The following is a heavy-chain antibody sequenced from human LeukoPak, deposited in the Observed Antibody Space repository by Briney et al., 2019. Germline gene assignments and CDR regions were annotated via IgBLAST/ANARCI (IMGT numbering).Heavy chain of an antibody. CDR2: ISYDGSDK. CDR3: ARARPSMWIDY. J-gene: IGHJ4*02. D-gene: IGHD5-12*01. Sequence: GGSLRLSCASSEFPFRKYAMHWVRQAPGKGLEWVAVISYDGSDKFYADSVKGRFTISRDSSKNTLYLQMNSLRPEDTAVYYCARARPSMWIDYWGQGTLVTVSS. CDR1: EFPFRKYA. V-gene: IGHV3-30*19.